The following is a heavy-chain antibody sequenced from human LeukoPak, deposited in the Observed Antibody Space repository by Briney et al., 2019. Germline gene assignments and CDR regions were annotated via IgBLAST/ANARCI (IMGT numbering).Heavy chain of an antibody. J-gene: IGHJ4*02. D-gene: IGHD4-17*01. CDR2: INHSGST. Sequence: SETLSLTCAVYGGSFSGYYWSWIRQPPGKGLEWIGEINHSGSTNYNPSLKSRVTISVDTSKNQFSLKLSSVTAAGTAVYYCARGRLRNLDYWGQGTLVTVSS. V-gene: IGHV4-34*01. CDR1: GGSFSGYY. CDR3: ARGRLRNLDY.